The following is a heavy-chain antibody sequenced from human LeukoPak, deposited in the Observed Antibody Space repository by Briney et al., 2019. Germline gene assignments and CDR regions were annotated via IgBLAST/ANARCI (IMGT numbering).Heavy chain of an antibody. CDR2: ISYDGSNK. J-gene: IGHJ4*02. CDR3: ARESDSVILTGSLAC. V-gene: IGHV3-30*01. Sequence: PGRSLRLSCAASGFTFSSYAMHWVRQAPGKGLEWVAVISYDGSNKYYADSVKGRFTISRDNSKNTLYLPMNSLRAEDTAVYSCARESDSVILTGSLACWGQGTLVTVSS. CDR1: GFTFSSYA. D-gene: IGHD3-9*01.